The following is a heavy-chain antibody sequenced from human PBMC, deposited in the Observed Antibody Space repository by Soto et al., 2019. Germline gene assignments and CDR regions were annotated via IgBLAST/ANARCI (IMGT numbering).Heavy chain of an antibody. CDR1: GGSISSSSYY. CDR3: ARGGPAMDIVATIKRPNDTAMVTSYGMDV. Sequence: SETLSLTCTVSGGSISSSSYYWGWIRQPPGKGLEWIGSIYYSGSTYYNPSLKSRVTISVDTSKNQFSLKLSSVTAADTAVYYCARGGPAMDIVATIKRPNDTAMVTSYGMDVWGQGTTVTVSS. V-gene: IGHV4-39*01. CDR2: IYYSGST. J-gene: IGHJ6*02. D-gene: IGHD5-12*01.